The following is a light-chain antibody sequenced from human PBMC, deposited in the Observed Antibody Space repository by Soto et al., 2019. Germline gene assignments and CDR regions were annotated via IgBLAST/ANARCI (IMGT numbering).Light chain of an antibody. Sequence: QSALTQPASVSGSPGQSITISCTGTSSDVGGYNYVSWYQQHPGKAPKIIIYEVTNRPSGVSNRFSGSKSGNTASLTISGLQAEDDADYYCSSKRDSSTLFVFGTGTKVTVL. CDR2: EVT. CDR1: SSDVGGYNY. CDR3: SSKRDSSTLFV. V-gene: IGLV2-14*01. J-gene: IGLJ1*01.